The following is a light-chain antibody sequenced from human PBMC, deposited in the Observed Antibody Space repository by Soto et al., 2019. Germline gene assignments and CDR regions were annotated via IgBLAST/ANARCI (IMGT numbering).Light chain of an antibody. CDR3: QQRYNTPPYT. Sequence: DIQMTQSPSSLSASVGDRVTITCRASQSINTYLNWYQQKPGKAPKLLIYAASSLHSGVPSRFSGSGSATDFTLTISRMQPEDVATYYCQQRYNTPPYTFGQGTKLEIK. CDR1: QSINTY. V-gene: IGKV1-39*01. J-gene: IGKJ2*01. CDR2: AAS.